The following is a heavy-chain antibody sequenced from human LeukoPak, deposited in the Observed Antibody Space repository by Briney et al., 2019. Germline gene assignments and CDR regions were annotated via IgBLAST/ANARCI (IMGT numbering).Heavy chain of an antibody. J-gene: IGHJ4*02. CDR1: GFTVSSNH. CDR3: ANLGDYGDYFPFDY. Sequence: GGSLRLSCAGSGFTVSSNHMSWVRQAPGKGLECVSVIYSGGSTYYADSVKGRFTISRDNSKNTLYLQINSLRAEDTAVYYCANLGDYGDYFPFDYWGQGTLVTVSS. CDR2: IYSGGST. D-gene: IGHD4-17*01. V-gene: IGHV3-53*01.